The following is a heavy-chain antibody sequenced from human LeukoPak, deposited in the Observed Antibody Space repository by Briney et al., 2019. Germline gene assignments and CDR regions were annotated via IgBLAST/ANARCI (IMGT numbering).Heavy chain of an antibody. V-gene: IGHV1-18*01. Sequence: ASVKVSCKASGYTFTSYGISWVRQAPGQGLEWMGWISAYNGNTNYAQKLQGRVTMTTDTSTSTAYMELRSLRSDDTAVYYCARYIVVVPAASPSEAGDYYYYMDVWGKGTTVTVSS. CDR2: ISAYNGNT. CDR1: GYTFTSYG. CDR3: ARYIVVVPAASPSEAGDYYYYMDV. D-gene: IGHD2-2*01. J-gene: IGHJ6*03.